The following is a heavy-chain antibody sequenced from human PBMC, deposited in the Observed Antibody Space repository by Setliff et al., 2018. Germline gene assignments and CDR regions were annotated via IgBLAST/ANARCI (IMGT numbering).Heavy chain of an antibody. Sequence: GSLRLSCAASGFTFSSYGMHWVRQAPGKGLEWVSGISGSGDATYYADSVKGRFTLSRDNSKNTLYLQMSGLRAEDTAFYYCAKSGTFGGPILRFPDSWGQGTLVTVSS. CDR1: GFTFSSYG. J-gene: IGHJ4*02. CDR3: AKSGTFGGPILRFPDS. V-gene: IGHV3-23*01. CDR2: ISGSGDAT. D-gene: IGHD3-16*01.